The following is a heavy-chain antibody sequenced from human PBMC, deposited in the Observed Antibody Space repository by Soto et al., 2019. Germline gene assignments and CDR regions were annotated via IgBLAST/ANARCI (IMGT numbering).Heavy chain of an antibody. J-gene: IGHJ5*02. CDR1: GGSISSYY. CDR3: ARGSDGDYVGWFDP. CDR2: IYYSGST. D-gene: IGHD4-17*01. V-gene: IGHV4-59*01. Sequence: ETLSLTCTVSGGSISSYYWSWIRQPPGKGLEWIGYIYYSGSTNYNPSLKSRVTISVDTSKNQFSLKLSSVTAADTAVYYCARGSDGDYVGWFDPWGQGTLVTVSS.